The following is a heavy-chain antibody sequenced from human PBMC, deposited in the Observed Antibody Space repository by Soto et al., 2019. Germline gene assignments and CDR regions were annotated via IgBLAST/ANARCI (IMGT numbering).Heavy chain of an antibody. CDR2: INHSGST. CDR1: GGSFSGYY. Sequence: QVQLQQWGAGLLMPSETLSLTCAVYGGSFSGYYWSWIRQPPGKGLEWIGEINHSGSTNYNPSLKSRVTISVDTSKNQFSLKLSSVTAADTAVYYCARGLQYYYYMDVWGKGTTVTVSS. J-gene: IGHJ6*03. CDR3: ARGLQYYYYMDV. D-gene: IGHD4-4*01. V-gene: IGHV4-34*01.